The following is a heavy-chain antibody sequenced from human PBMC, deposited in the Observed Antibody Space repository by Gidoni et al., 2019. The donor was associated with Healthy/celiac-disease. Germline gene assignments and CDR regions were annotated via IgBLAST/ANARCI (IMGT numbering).Heavy chain of an antibody. CDR3: AKDRARGVTYFDY. J-gene: IGHJ4*02. CDR2: ISGSGGST. CDR1: GFTFSSYA. Sequence: EVQLLESGGGLVQPGGSLRLSCAASGFTFSSYAMSWVRQAPGKGLECVSAISGSGGSTYYADSVKGRFTISRDNSKNTLYLQMNSLRAEDTAVYYCAKDRARGVTYFDYWGQGTLVTVSS. D-gene: IGHD2-21*02. V-gene: IGHV3-23*01.